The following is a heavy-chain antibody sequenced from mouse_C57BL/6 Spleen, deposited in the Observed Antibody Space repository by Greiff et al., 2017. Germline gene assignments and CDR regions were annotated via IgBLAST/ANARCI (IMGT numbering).Heavy chain of an antibody. Sequence: QVQLKESGAELARPGASVKLSCKASGYTFTSYGISWVKQRTGQGLEWIGEIYPRSGNTYYNEKFKGKATLTADKSSSTAYMELRSLTSEDSAVYFCARAGITTVVATRCFDYWGQGTTLTVSS. CDR3: ARAGITTVVATRCFDY. J-gene: IGHJ2*01. V-gene: IGHV1-81*01. D-gene: IGHD1-1*01. CDR1: GYTFTSYG. CDR2: IYPRSGNT.